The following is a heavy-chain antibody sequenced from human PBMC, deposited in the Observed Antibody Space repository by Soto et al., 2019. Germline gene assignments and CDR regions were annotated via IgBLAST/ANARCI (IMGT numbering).Heavy chain of an antibody. CDR3: VTSRISIAVAGETEYYFDY. CDR1: GYIFTGYY. D-gene: IGHD6-19*01. CDR2: INPNSGDT. V-gene: IGHV1-2*04. Sequence: ASVKVSCKASGYIFTGYYMHWVRQAPGQGLEWMGWINPNSGDTNYTQNFQGWVTMTRDTSISTAYMELSRLRSDDTAVYYCVTSRISIAVAGETEYYFDYWGQGTPVTAPQ. J-gene: IGHJ4*02.